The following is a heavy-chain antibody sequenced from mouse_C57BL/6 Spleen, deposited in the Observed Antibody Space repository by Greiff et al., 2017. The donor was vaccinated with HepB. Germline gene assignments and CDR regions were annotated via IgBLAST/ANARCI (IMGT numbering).Heavy chain of an antibody. J-gene: IGHJ3*01. V-gene: IGHV1-20*01. CDR2: INPYNGDT. CDR3: ARYYDSNYAWFAY. CDR1: GYSFTGYF. D-gene: IGHD2-5*01. Sequence: EVKLVESGPELVKPGDSVKISCKASGYSFTGYFMNWVMQSHGKSLAWIGRINPYNGDTFYNQKFKGKATLTVDKSSSTAHMELRSLTSEDSAVYYCARYYDSNYAWFAYWGQGTLGTVSA.